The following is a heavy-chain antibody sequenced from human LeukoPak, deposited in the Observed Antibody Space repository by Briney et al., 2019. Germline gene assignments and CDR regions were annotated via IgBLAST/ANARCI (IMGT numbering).Heavy chain of an antibody. CDR1: GGSISSGDYY. D-gene: IGHD5-24*01. CDR3: ARVGDGYIYFDY. CDR2: IYYSGST. V-gene: IGHV4-30-4*01. J-gene: IGHJ4*02. Sequence: PSETLSLTCTVSGGSISSGDYYWSWIRQPPGKGLEWIGYIYYSGSTYYNPSLKSRVTISVDTSKNQFSLKLSSVTAADTAVYSCARVGDGYIYFDYWGQGTLVTVSS.